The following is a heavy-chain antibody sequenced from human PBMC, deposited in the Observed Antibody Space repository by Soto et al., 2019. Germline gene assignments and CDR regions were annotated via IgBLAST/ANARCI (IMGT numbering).Heavy chain of an antibody. CDR1: GYTFTGYY. V-gene: IGHV1-2*04. CDR2: INPNSGGT. D-gene: IGHD6-13*01. J-gene: IGHJ6*02. Sequence: ASVKVSCKASGYTFTGYYMHWVRQAPGQGLEWMGWINPNSGGTNYAQKFQGWVTMTMDTSISTAYMELSRLRSDDTAVYYCARVGKPSSPGANYYYYGMDVWGQGTTVTVSS. CDR3: ARVGKPSSPGANYYYYGMDV.